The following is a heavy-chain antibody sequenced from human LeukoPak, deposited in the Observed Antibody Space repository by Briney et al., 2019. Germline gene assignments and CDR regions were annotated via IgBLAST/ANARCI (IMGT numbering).Heavy chain of an antibody. J-gene: IGHJ4*02. CDR1: GGTFSSYA. CDR2: IIPIFGTA. D-gene: IGHD5-12*01. V-gene: IGHV1-69*01. CDR3: ASPEGGAITGPFDY. Sequence: GSSVKVSCKASGGTFSSYAISWVRQAPGQGLEWMGGIIPIFGTANYAQKFQGRVTITADESTSTAYMELSSLRSEDTAVYYCASPEGGAITGPFDYWCQGTLVTVSS.